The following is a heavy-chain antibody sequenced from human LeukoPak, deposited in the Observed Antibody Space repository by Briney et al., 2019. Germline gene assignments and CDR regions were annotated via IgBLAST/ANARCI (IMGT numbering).Heavy chain of an antibody. D-gene: IGHD6-19*01. CDR3: ARSSGNDAFDI. CDR2: INPNSGGT. V-gene: IGHV1-2*02. J-gene: IGHJ3*02. CDR1: GYTFIGYY. Sequence: ASVKVSCKASGYTFIGYYIHWVRQAPGQGLEWMGWINPNSGGTNFAQKFQGRVTMTRGTSISTAYMELNRVTSDDTAMYYCARSSGNDAFDIWGQGTLVTVSS.